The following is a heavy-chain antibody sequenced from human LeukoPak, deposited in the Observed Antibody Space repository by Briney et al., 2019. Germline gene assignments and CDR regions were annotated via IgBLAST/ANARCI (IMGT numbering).Heavy chain of an antibody. D-gene: IGHD6-19*01. CDR1: GFTFSSYS. Sequence: PGGSLRLSCAASGFTFSSYSMNWVRQAPGKGLEWVSSISSSSYIYYADSVKGRLTISRDNAKNSLYLQMNSLRAEDTAVYYCARVKSSGWYFNYWGQGTLVTVSS. CDR3: ARVKSSGWYFNY. V-gene: IGHV3-21*01. CDR2: ISSSSYI. J-gene: IGHJ4*02.